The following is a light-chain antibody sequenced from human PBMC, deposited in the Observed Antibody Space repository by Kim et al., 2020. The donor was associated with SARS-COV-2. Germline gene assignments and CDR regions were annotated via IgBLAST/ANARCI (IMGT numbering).Light chain of an antibody. CDR1: SSNIGAGYD. Sequence: QRGTISCTGSSSNIGAGYDVHWYQQLPGTAPTLLIYANTNRPSGVPDRFSASKSGTSASLAITGLQAEDEADYYCQSYDTSLGGSVFGGGAKLTVL. CDR3: QSYDTSLGGSV. V-gene: IGLV1-40*01. CDR2: ANT. J-gene: IGLJ3*02.